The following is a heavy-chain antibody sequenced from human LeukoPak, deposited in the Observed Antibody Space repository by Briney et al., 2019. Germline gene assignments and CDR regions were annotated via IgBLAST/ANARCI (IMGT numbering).Heavy chain of an antibody. CDR1: GFTFCSYG. D-gene: IGHD1-1*01. CDR3: AKDGAGSRYYFDY. CDR2: ISYDGSNK. J-gene: IGHJ4*02. V-gene: IGHV3-30*18. Sequence: GGSLRLSCAASGFTFCSYGMHWVRQAPGKGLEWVAVISYDGSNKYYADSVKGRFTISRDNSKNTLYLQMNSLRAEDTAVYYCAKDGAGSRYYFDYWGQGTLVTVSS.